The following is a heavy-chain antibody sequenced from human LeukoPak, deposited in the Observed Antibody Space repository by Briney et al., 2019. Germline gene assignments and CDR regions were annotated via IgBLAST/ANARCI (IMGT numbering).Heavy chain of an antibody. CDR1: GGSISSGGYY. J-gene: IGHJ1*01. V-gene: IGHV4-31*03. D-gene: IGHD6-19*01. CDR2: IYYSGST. CDR3: ARVWRPHTRAVAGRAKYFQH. Sequence: SETLSLTCTVSGGSISSGGYYWSWIRQHPGKGLEWIGYIYYSGSTYYNPSLKSRVTISVDTSKNQFSLKLSSVTAADTAVYYRARVWRPHTRAVAGRAKYFQHWGQGTLVTVSS.